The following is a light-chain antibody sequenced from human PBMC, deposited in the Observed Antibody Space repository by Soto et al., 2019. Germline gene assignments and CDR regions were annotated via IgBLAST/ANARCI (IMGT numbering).Light chain of an antibody. Sequence: MTQSPSTLSVSPGERASLSCRASQSVSSNLAWYQQKPGQAPRLLIYAASTRASGIPARFSGGGSGTEFTLTISSLQSEDFAVYYCQQYNNVGPFGQGTKVEMK. CDR3: QQYNNVGP. J-gene: IGKJ1*01. CDR2: AAS. CDR1: QSVSSN. V-gene: IGKV3-15*01.